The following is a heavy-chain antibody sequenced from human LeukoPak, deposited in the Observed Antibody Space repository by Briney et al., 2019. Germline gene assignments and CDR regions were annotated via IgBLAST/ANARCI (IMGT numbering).Heavy chain of an antibody. Sequence: SETLSLTCTVSGGSISSYYGSGIRQPAGKGLEWIGRIYTSWSTNYNPSLKSRVTMSVDTSKNQFYLKLSSVTAAETAVYYCARDNLSEGFDYWGQGTLVTVSS. CDR3: ARDNLSEGFDY. CDR1: GGSISSYY. J-gene: IGHJ4*02. CDR2: IYTSWST. D-gene: IGHD1-14*01. V-gene: IGHV4-4*07.